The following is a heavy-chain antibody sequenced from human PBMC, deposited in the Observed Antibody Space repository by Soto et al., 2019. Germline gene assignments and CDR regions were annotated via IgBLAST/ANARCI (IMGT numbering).Heavy chain of an antibody. CDR1: GFTFSSYG. Sequence: PGGSLRLSCAASGFTFSSYGIHWVRQAPGKGLEYVSSISINGGSTHYADSVKGRFTISRDNSKNTVYLQMSSLRAEDTAVYYCVKGEYYYDGSAYYPFDCWGPGTLVTVSS. J-gene: IGHJ4*02. D-gene: IGHD3-22*01. CDR3: VKGEYYYDGSAYYPFDC. V-gene: IGHV3-64D*06. CDR2: ISINGGST.